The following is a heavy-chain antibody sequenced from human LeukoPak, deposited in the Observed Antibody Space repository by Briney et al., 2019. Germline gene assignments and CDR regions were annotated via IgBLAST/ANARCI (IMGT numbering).Heavy chain of an antibody. CDR3: ARDGADYGDYRDPFDI. J-gene: IGHJ3*02. CDR1: AGSFSAYY. CDR2: INHSGST. Sequence: SETLSLTCAVYAGSFSAYYWNWIRQPPGKGLEWIGEINHSGSTNYNPSLKSRVTISVDTSKNQFSLKLSSVTAADTAVYYCARDGADYGDYRDPFDIWGQGTMVTVSS. D-gene: IGHD4-17*01. V-gene: IGHV4-34*01.